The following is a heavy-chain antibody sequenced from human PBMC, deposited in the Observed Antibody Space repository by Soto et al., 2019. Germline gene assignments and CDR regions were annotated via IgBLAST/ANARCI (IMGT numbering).Heavy chain of an antibody. D-gene: IGHD3-3*01. CDR1: GGTISSYY. J-gene: IGHJ4*02. Sequence: SEPLSHTYSVSGGTISSYYWSWIRQPPGKGLEWIGYIYSSGSTKYNPSLKSRVTISLDTSKTKSSLKLSSVTAADTAVYYCARDLYFWSRFWGQGTLVTVSS. V-gene: IGHV4-4*09. CDR2: IYSSGST. CDR3: ARDLYFWSRF.